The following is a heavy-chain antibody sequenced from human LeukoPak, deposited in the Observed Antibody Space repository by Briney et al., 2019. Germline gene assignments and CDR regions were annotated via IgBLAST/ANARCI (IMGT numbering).Heavy chain of an antibody. Sequence: GGSLRLSCAASGFTFSSYWMHWVRQAPGKGLVWVSRINSDGSSTSYADSVKGRFTISRDNAKNTLYLQMNSLRAEDTAVYYCARVSSYRGNPHFDYWGQGTLVTVSS. J-gene: IGHJ4*02. D-gene: IGHD6-6*01. CDR3: ARVSSYRGNPHFDY. CDR2: INSDGSST. V-gene: IGHV3-74*01. CDR1: GFTFSSYW.